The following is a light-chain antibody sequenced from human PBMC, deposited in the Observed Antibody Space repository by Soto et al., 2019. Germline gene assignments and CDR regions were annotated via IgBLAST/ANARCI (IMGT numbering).Light chain of an antibody. CDR1: SSDVGAYNF. Sequence: QSALTQPASVSGSPGQSIAISCTGTSSDVGAYNFVSWYQQHPGKAHRLMIYDVSYRPSGVSNLFSGSKSGNTASLTISGLQAEDEDDYYCSSNTSTSTVVFGGGTKLTVL. J-gene: IGLJ2*01. CDR3: SSNTSTSTVV. CDR2: DVS. V-gene: IGLV2-14*01.